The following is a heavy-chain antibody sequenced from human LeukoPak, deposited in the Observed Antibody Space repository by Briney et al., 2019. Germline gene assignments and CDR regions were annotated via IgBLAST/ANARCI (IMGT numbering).Heavy chain of an antibody. CDR1: GFTFSSYW. D-gene: IGHD4-11*01. CDR2: ISTDASST. J-gene: IGHJ4*02. Sequence: GGSLRLSCAGSGFTFSSYWMHWVRQAPGKGLVWVSRISTDASSTTYADSVKGRFTISRDNAKGTLYLQMSSLRAEDTAVYYCTGHHQAYSRTYWGQGTQVTVPS. V-gene: IGHV3-74*01. CDR3: TGHHQAYSRTY.